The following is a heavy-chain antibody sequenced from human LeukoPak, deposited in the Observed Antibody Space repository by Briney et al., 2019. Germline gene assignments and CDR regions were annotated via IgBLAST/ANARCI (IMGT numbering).Heavy chain of an antibody. Sequence: PGGSLRLSCAASGFTFSSYGMHWVRQAPGKGLEWVAFIRYDGSNKYYADSVKCRFTISRDNSKNTLYLQMNSLRAEDTAVYYCARGPSGWGSLDYWGQGTLVTVSS. CDR1: GFTFSSYG. D-gene: IGHD7-27*01. CDR2: IRYDGSNK. V-gene: IGHV3-30*02. J-gene: IGHJ4*02. CDR3: ARGPSGWGSLDY.